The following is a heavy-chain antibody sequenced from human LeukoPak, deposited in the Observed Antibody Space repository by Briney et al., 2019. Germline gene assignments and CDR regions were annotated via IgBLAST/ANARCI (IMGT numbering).Heavy chain of an antibody. J-gene: IGHJ4*02. CDR2: ISGSGGSA. CDR3: AKQREYSGFDAAFDY. D-gene: IGHD5-12*01. V-gene: IGHV3-23*01. Sequence: QPGGSLRLSCAASGFTFSAHAMSWVRQAPGKGLEWVSGISGSGGSAYYADSVKGRFTISRDNSEKRLYLQMNSLRAEDTAVYYCAKQREYSGFDAAFDYWGLRTLVTVSP. CDR1: GFTFSAHA.